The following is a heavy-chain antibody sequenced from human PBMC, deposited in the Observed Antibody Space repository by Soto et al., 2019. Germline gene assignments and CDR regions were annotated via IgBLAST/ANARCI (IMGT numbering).Heavy chain of an antibody. Sequence: QVQLVQSGAEVKNPGASVKVSCKTSGYTFTTYGVGWVRQAPGHGLEWMGWISGSSGNANYAEKVHGRITLTTDTSTSTAYIALRSLRSDDTAVYYCAREMAGLGGEYDYWGQGTLVTVSS. D-gene: IGHD3-16*01. CDR1: GYTFTTYG. J-gene: IGHJ4*02. V-gene: IGHV1-18*01. CDR3: AREMAGLGGEYDY. CDR2: ISGSSGNA.